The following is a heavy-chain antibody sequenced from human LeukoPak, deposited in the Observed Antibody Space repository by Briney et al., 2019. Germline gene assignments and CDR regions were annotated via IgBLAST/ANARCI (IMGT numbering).Heavy chain of an antibody. CDR1: GYTFTSNY. Sequence: ASVKVSCKASGYTFTSNYIHWVRQAPGQGLEWMGGIIPIFGTANYAQKFQGRVTMTRDTSTSTVYMELSSLRSEDTAVYYCARDRTGTAAGTGLYYFDYWGQGTLVTVSS. J-gene: IGHJ4*02. V-gene: IGHV1-46*01. CDR2: IIPIFGTA. CDR3: ARDRTGTAAGTGLYYFDY. D-gene: IGHD6-13*01.